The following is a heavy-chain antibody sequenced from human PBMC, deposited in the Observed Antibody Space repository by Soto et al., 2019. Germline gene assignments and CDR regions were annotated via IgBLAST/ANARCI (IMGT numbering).Heavy chain of an antibody. D-gene: IGHD6-13*01. CDR3: ARGYSSSWYIGSFYYFDY. Sequence: SLRLSCAASGFTFSSYGMHWVRQAPGKGLEWVAVIWYDGSNKYYADSVKGRFTISRDNSKNTLYLQMNSLRAEDTAVYYCARGYSSSWYIGSFYYFDYWGQGTPVTVSS. CDR2: IWYDGSNK. CDR1: GFTFSSYG. J-gene: IGHJ4*02. V-gene: IGHV3-33*01.